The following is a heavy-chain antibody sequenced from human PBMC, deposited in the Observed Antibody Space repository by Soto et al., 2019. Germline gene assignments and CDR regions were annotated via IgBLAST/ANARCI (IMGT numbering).Heavy chain of an antibody. Sequence: QVQLQESGPGLVKPSQTLSLTCTVSGASISSGTYYWTWIRQHPGKGLEWIGYIYYSGSTYYNPSLKSRLTMSVDTSKNQFSLKLSTVTAADTAVYFCARDRHGDELDYSGQGTLVTVSS. V-gene: IGHV4-31*03. D-gene: IGHD4-17*01. J-gene: IGHJ4*02. CDR2: IYYSGST. CDR1: GASISSGTYY. CDR3: ARDRHGDELDY.